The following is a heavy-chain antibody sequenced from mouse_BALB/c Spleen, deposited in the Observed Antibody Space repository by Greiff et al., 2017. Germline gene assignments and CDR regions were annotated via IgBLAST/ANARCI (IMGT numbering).Heavy chain of an antibody. V-gene: IGHV1-80*01. D-gene: IGHD2-14*01. J-gene: IGHJ4*01. CDR2: IYPGDGDT. CDR1: GYAFSSYW. CDR3: ARYYRYDDGDYYAMDY. Sequence: QVQLKQSGAELVRPGSSVKISCKASGYAFSSYWMNWVKQRPGQGLEWIGQIYPGDGDTNYNGKFKGKATLTADKSSSTAYMQLSSLTSEDSAVYFCARYYRYDDGDYYAMDYWGQGTSVTVSS.